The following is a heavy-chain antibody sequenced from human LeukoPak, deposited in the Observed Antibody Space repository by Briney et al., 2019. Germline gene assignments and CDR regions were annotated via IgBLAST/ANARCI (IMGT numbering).Heavy chain of an antibody. CDR3: ARRRGSGIRGAFDI. CDR2: ISGNNGKT. V-gene: IGHV1-18*01. Sequence: ASVKVSCKASGYTFTTYDISWVRQAPGQGLEWMGWISGNNGKTNYAKKFQVRVTMTTDTSTSTTYMELRSLRSDDTAIYYCARRRGSGIRGAFDIWGQGTMVTVSS. D-gene: IGHD3-10*01. J-gene: IGHJ3*02. CDR1: GYTFTTYD.